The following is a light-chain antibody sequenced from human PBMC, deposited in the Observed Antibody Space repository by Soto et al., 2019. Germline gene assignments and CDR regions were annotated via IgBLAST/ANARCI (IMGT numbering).Light chain of an antibody. J-gene: IGKJ1*01. CDR2: AAS. V-gene: IGKV1-39*01. CDR3: QQGYSNPWT. CDR1: QTVNTY. Sequence: DIQMTQSPSSLSASIGDRVTITCRASQTVNTYLHWYQQKPGKAPKLLIYAASNLQSGVPSRFSGSGSGTNFTLSLKSIQPEDFANYYCQQGYSNPWTFGQGTKVDIK.